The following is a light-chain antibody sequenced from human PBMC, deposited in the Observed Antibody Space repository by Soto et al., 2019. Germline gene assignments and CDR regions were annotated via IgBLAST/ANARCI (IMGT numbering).Light chain of an antibody. CDR1: QSISIW. CDR3: QQYNDYSWT. J-gene: IGKJ1*01. V-gene: IGKV1-5*03. CDR2: KAS. Sequence: DIQMTQSPCTLSASVGDRVAITCRASQSISIWLAWYQQKPGKAPKLLIYKASSLESGVPSRFSGSGSGTEFTLTISSLQPDDFATYYCQQYNDYSWTFGQGTKVEIK.